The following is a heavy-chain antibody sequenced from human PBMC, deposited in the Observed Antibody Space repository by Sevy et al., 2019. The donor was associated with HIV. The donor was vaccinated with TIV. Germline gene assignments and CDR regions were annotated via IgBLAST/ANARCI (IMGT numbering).Heavy chain of an antibody. D-gene: IGHD2-8*01. Sequence: GGSLRLSCAASGFTFTNYWMHWVRQAPGKGLVWVSRVDNDGSGTNYADSVKDRFTISRDNAKNTVYLQMNRLRAEDTAVYYCTRDMYGIDYWGQGTLVTVSS. J-gene: IGHJ4*02. CDR1: GFTFTNYW. CDR2: VDNDGSGT. CDR3: TRDMYGIDY. V-gene: IGHV3-74*01.